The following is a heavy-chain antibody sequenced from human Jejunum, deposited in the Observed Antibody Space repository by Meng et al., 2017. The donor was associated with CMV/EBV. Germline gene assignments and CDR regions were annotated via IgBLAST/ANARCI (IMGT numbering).Heavy chain of an antibody. V-gene: IGHV3-53*01. CDR2: VHKNGNT. CDR3: ARLLLGSTWTFQS. D-gene: IGHD6-13*01. Sequence: ASGFSVSSNYMNWVRQAPGKGLEWVSLVHKNGNTNYADSVKGRFTISRDDSKNTLYLQMNSLRAEDTAMYYCARLLLGSTWTFQSWGQGTLVTVSS. CDR1: GFSVSSNY. J-gene: IGHJ4*02.